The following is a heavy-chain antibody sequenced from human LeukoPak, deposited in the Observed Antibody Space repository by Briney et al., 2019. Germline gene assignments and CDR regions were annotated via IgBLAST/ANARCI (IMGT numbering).Heavy chain of an antibody. CDR2: ISYDGSNK. D-gene: IGHD3-3*01. V-gene: IGHV3-30*18. CDR3: AKEDRRGFTIFGVVIDAFDI. J-gene: IGHJ3*02. Sequence: GGSLRLSCAASGFTFSSYGMHWVHQAPGKGLEWVAVISYDGSNKYYADSVKGRFTISRDNSKNTLYLQMNSLRAEDTAVYYCAKEDRRGFTIFGVVIDAFDIWGQGTMVTVSS. CDR1: GFTFSSYG.